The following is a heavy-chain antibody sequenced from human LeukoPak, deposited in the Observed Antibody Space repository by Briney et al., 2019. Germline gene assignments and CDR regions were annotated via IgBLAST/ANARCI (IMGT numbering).Heavy chain of an antibody. J-gene: IGHJ4*02. D-gene: IGHD6-19*01. CDR1: GFTFTSYV. Sequence: PGGSLRLSCAASGFTFTSYVMSWVRQAPGQGLEWVSAISDSGGNTYYADSVKGRFTISRDNSKNTLYLQMNSLRAEDTAVYYCARQDIRSSAWYDWGQGTLVTVSS. V-gene: IGHV3-23*01. CDR3: ARQDIRSSAWYD. CDR2: ISDSGGNT.